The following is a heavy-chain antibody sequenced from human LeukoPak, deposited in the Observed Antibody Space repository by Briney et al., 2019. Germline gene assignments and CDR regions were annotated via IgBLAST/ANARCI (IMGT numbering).Heavy chain of an antibody. CDR1: AGSFSGYW. J-gene: IGHJ5*02. V-gene: IGHV4-34*01. CDR2: ISQNGKT. D-gene: IGHD4-11*01. Sequence: PSETLSLTCAVSAGSFSGYWWCWIRHSPGTGLEWIGEISQNGKTNYNPSFESRVTISLDTSKKQFSLHLSSVTAADTAVYYCARTDYSLPWGQGTPVTVSS. CDR3: ARTDYSLP.